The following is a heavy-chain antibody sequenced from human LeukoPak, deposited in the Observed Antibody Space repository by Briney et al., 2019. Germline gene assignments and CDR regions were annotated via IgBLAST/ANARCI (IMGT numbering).Heavy chain of an antibody. CDR3: AKWSDYYYDSSGYYYYFDY. CDR2: ISGSGGST. CDR1: GFTFSSYA. J-gene: IGHJ4*02. D-gene: IGHD3-22*01. V-gene: IGHV3-23*01. Sequence: GGSLRLSCAASGFTFSSYAMSWVRQAPGKGLEWVSAISGSGGSTYYADSVKGRFTISRDNSKNTLYLQMNSLRAEDTAVYYCAKWSDYYYDSSGYYYYFDYWGQGTLVTVSS.